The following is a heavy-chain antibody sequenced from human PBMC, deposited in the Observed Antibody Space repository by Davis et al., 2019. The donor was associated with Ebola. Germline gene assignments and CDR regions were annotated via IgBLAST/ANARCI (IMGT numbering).Heavy chain of an antibody. Sequence: PGGSLRLSCAASGFTFTSYSMNWVRQAPGKGLEWVSSISSSSSYIYYADSVKGRFTISRDNANNSLYLQMNSLRAEDTAVYYCARSSIAARPGYYDGMDVWGQGTTVTVSS. D-gene: IGHD6-6*01. CDR3: ARSSIAARPGYYDGMDV. CDR2: ISSSSSYI. CDR1: GFTFTSYS. V-gene: IGHV3-21*01. J-gene: IGHJ6*02.